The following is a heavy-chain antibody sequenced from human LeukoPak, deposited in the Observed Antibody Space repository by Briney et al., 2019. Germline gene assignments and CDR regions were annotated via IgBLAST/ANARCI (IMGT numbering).Heavy chain of an antibody. Sequence: ASVKVSCKAFRYTFTRYAMHWVRQAPGHRVEWMGGINACNGNTKYSQKFQRRVTITMDTSASTAYMELSSLRSEDTAVYYCARDIAWADYYCDYWGEGTLVTVSS. CDR1: RYTFTRYA. D-gene: IGHD1-26*01. J-gene: IGHJ4*02. CDR3: ARDIAWADYYCDY. V-gene: IGHV1-3*01. CDR2: INACNGNT.